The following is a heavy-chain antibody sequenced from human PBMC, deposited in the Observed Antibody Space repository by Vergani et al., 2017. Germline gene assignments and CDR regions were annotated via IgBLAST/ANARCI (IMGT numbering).Heavy chain of an antibody. D-gene: IGHD3-3*01. V-gene: IGHV3-23*01. CDR3: AKGDVTIFGVVHSPSYFQH. J-gene: IGHJ1*01. Sequence: EVQLLESGGGLVQPGGSLRLSCAASGFTFSSYAMSWVRQAPGKGLEWVSAISGSGGSTYYADSLKGRFTISRDNSKYTLYLQMNSLRAEDTAVYYCAKGDVTIFGVVHSPSYFQHWGQGTLVTVSS. CDR1: GFTFSSYA. CDR2: ISGSGGST.